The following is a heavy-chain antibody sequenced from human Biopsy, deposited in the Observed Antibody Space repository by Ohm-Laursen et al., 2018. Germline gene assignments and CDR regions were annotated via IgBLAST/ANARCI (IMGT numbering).Heavy chain of an antibody. D-gene: IGHD1/OR15-1a*01. CDR3: AKEVFSAVGTSGFDP. V-gene: IGHV3-23*01. CDR2: ISGSGGRT. CDR1: GFTFTNAW. J-gene: IGHJ5*02. Sequence: GSLRLSCAASGFTFTNAWMSWVRQAPGKGLEWVSGISGSGGRTYYAESMKGRFTISRDNSKKTVYLQMKSLRAEDTAVYYCAKEVFSAVGTSGFDPWGQGTLVTVSS.